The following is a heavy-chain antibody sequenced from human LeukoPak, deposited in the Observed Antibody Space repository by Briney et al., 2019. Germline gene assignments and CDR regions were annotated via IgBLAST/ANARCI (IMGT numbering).Heavy chain of an antibody. CDR1: GFTFSSYG. CDR3: AKGAHTENYDILTEGFDY. CDR2: IWYDGSNK. Sequence: PRRSLRLSCVASGFTFSSYGMHWVRHAPGKGLGWVAVIWYDGSNKYYADSVKGRFTISRDNSKNTLYMQLKSLRAEDTAVYYCAKGAHTENYDILTEGFDYWGQGTLVTVSS. D-gene: IGHD3-9*01. J-gene: IGHJ4*02. V-gene: IGHV3-33*06.